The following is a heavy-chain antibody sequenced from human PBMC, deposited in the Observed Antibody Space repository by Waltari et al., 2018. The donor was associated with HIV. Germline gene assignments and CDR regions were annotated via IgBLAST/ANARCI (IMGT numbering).Heavy chain of an antibody. CDR1: GFTFSSYG. CDR2: IWYDGSNK. V-gene: IGHV3-33*01. CDR3: ARDQGIVATISDPYYFDY. J-gene: IGHJ4*02. D-gene: IGHD5-12*01. Sequence: QVQLVESGGGVVQPGRSLRLSCAASGFTFSSYGMTWVRQAPGKGLEWVAVIWYDGSNKYYADSVKGRFTISRDNSKNTLYLQMNSLRAEDTAVYYCARDQGIVATISDPYYFDYWGQGTLVTVSS.